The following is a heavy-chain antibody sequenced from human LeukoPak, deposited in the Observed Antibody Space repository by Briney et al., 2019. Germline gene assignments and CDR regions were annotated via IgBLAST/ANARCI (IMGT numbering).Heavy chain of an antibody. CDR1: GYTFTDYY. D-gene: IGHD5-24*01. Sequence: ASVKVSCKASGYTFTDYYIHWVRQAPGQGLEWMGWINPNSGGTNYAQKFQGRVTMTRDTSISTAYMELSKLRSDDTAVYYCARGEMATIPPYYYYMDVWGKGTTVTVSS. V-gene: IGHV1-2*02. CDR3: ARGEMATIPPYYYYMDV. J-gene: IGHJ6*03. CDR2: INPNSGGT.